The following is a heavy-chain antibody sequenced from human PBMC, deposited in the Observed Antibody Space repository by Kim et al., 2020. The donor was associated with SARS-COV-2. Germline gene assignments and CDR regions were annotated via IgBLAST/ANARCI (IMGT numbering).Heavy chain of an antibody. D-gene: IGHD2-15*01. CDR1: GFTFSSYA. J-gene: IGHJ5*02. CDR2: ISYDGSNK. CDR3: ARDWGLVVVAATFWFDP. V-gene: IGHV3-30*04. Sequence: GGSLRLSCAASGFTFSSYAMHWVRQAPGKGLEWVAVISYDGSNKYYADSVKGRFTISRDNSKNTLYLQMNSLRAEDTAVYYCARDWGLVVVAATFWFDPWGQGTLVTVSS.